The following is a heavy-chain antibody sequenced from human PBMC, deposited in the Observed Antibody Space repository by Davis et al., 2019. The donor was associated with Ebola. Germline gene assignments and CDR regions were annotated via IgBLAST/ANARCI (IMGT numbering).Heavy chain of an antibody. V-gene: IGHV4-31*03. J-gene: IGHJ3*02. CDR1: GGSISSGGYY. D-gene: IGHD3-3*01. CDR2: IYYSGST. CDR3: ARVNTIFGVVLSAFDI. Sequence: MPSETLSLTCTVSGGSISSGGYYWSWIRQHPGKGLEWIGYIYYSGSTYYNPSLKSRVTTSVDTSKNQFSLKLSSVTAADTAVYYCARVNTIFGVVLSAFDIWGQGTMVTVSS.